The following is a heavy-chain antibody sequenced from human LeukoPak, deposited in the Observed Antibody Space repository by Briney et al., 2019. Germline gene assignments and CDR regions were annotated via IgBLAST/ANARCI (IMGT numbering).Heavy chain of an antibody. CDR3: AKDSYDTSI. CDR2: ISDSGGRT. CDR1: GFSFSSYG. Sequence: GGSLRLSCAASGFSFSSYGMSWVRQAPGKGLEWVSAISDSGGRTFYADSVKGRFTISRDNSKNTLYLQINSLRAEDTAVYYCAKDSYDTSIWGQGTLVTVSA. D-gene: IGHD3-22*01. V-gene: IGHV3-23*01. J-gene: IGHJ4*02.